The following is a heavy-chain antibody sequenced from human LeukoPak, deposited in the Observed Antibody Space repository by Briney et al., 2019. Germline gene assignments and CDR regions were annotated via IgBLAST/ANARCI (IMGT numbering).Heavy chain of an antibody. D-gene: IGHD5-12*01. J-gene: IGHJ4*02. V-gene: IGHV3-9*01. Sequence: GGSLRPSCAASGFTFDDYAMHWVRQAPGKGLEWVSGISWNSGSIGYADSVKGRFTISRDNAKNSLYLQMNSLRAEDTALYYCAKDISRGSDAFYYFDYWGQGTLVTVSS. CDR1: GFTFDDYA. CDR2: ISWNSGSI. CDR3: AKDISRGSDAFYYFDY.